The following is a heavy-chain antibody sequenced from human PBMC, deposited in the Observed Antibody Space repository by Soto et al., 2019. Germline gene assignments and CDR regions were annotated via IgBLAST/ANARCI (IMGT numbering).Heavy chain of an antibody. CDR3: ARHKRDLRFLEWSYYFDY. Sequence: QVQLVESGGGVVQPGRSLRLSCAAAGFTFSSYAIHWVRQAPGKGLEWVALISYDGSNKYYANSVQGRFTISRDNSKNTLSLQMNSLRAEDTAVYYCARHKRDLRFLEWSYYFDYWGQGTLVTVSS. CDR2: ISYDGSNK. CDR1: GFTFSSYA. D-gene: IGHD3-3*01. J-gene: IGHJ4*02. V-gene: IGHV3-30-3*01.